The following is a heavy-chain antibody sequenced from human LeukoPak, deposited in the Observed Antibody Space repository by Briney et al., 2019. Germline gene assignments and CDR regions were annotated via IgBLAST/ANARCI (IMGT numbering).Heavy chain of an antibody. CDR3: AKEEYGGYPYYFDY. D-gene: IGHD5-12*01. J-gene: IGHJ4*02. CDR2: ISYDGSNK. CDR1: GFTFSSYA. V-gene: IGHV3-30-3*01. Sequence: GGSLRLSCAASGFTFSSYAMHWVRQAPGKGLEWVAVISYDGSNKYYADSVKGRFTISRDNSKNTLYLQMNSLRAEDTAVYYCAKEEYGGYPYYFDYWGQGTLVTVSS.